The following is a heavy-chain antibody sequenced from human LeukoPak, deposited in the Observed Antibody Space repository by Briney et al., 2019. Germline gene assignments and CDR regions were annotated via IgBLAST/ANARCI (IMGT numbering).Heavy chain of an antibody. CDR2: IHTSGST. J-gene: IGHJ4*02. CDR3: ARDTSRAGYGDLFDY. CDR1: GGSISSGSYF. V-gene: IGHV4-61*02. Sequence: SQTLSLTCTVSGGSISSGSYFWTWIRQPAGKGLEWIGRIHTSGSTNYNPSLKSRVTISVDTSKNQFSLKVSSVTAADTAVYYCARDTSRAGYGDLFDYWGQGTLVTVSS. D-gene: IGHD4-17*01.